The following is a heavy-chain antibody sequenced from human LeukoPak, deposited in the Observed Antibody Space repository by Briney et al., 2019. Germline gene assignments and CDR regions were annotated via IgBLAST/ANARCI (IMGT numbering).Heavy chain of an antibody. CDR3: ARSLTYYYDN. D-gene: IGHD3-9*01. J-gene: IGHJ4*02. CDR1: GGSFSGYY. Sequence: PSETLSLTCAVYGGSFSGYYWSWIRQPPGKGLEWIGEINHSGSTNYNPSLKSRVTISVDTSKNQFSLKLSSVTAADTAVYHCARSLTYYYDNWGQGTLVTVSS. V-gene: IGHV4-34*01. CDR2: INHSGST.